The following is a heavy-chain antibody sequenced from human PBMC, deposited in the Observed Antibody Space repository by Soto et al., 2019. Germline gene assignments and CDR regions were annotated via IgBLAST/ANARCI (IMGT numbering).Heavy chain of an antibody. CDR3: GSDTVPFGSPYAMAV. Sequence: GGYLRLSCAASGFTVSSNYMSWVRQAPGKGLEWVSVIYSDGSTYYADSVKGRFTISRDNSENTLYLQMNSLRAEDTAVYYCGSDTVPFGSPYAMAVWGRGTTVTVSS. D-gene: IGHD3-16*01. CDR2: IYSDGST. V-gene: IGHV3-66*01. CDR1: GFTVSSNY. J-gene: IGHJ6*02.